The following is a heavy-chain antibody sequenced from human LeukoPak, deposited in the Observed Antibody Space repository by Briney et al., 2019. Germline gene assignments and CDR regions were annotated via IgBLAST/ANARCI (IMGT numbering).Heavy chain of an antibody. J-gene: IGHJ5*02. D-gene: IGHD2-2*01. CDR2: INGDGSTT. CDR1: GFTFSTYW. V-gene: IGHV3-74*01. Sequence: GGSLRLSCAASGFTFSTYWMHWVRQAPGKGLVWVSRINGDGSTTNYADSVKGRFTISRDNSKNTLYLQMNSLIAEDTAVYYCARPASQYSSGTSCSNWDWFDPWGQGPLVTVSS. CDR3: ARPASQYSSGTSCSNWDWFDP.